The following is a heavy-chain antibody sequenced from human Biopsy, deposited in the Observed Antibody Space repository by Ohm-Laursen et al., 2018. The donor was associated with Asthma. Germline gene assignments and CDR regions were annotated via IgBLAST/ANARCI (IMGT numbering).Heavy chain of an antibody. J-gene: IGHJ3*02. V-gene: IGHV3-30*18. Sequence: RSLRLSCTASGFSFNSYGMHWVRQAPGKGLEWVAVISYDGSNKYYADSVKGRVTISRDNSKDTLYLQMNSLRAEDTAVYYCAKESGSNYAFDIWGQGTMVTVSS. CDR2: ISYDGSNK. D-gene: IGHD1-1*01. CDR1: GFSFNSYG. CDR3: AKESGSNYAFDI.